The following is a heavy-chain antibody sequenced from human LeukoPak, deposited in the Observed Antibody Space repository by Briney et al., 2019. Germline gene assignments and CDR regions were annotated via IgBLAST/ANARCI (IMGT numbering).Heavy chain of an antibody. CDR1: GYSFTTYW. J-gene: IGHJ4*02. D-gene: IGHD6-19*01. Sequence: GESLKISCKGSGYSFTTYWIGWVRQMPGKGLEWMGIFYPGDSDTRYRPSFQGQVTISVDKSVSTAYLQWGSLKASDTAMYYCARRNSSAWYPPEYHFDYWGQGTLVTVSS. V-gene: IGHV5-51*01. CDR3: ARRNSSAWYPPEYHFDY. CDR2: FYPGDSDT.